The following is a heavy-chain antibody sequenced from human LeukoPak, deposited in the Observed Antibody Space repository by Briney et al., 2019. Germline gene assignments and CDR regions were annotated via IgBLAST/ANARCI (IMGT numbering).Heavy chain of an antibody. V-gene: IGHV3-74*01. CDR1: EFTFSNYW. Sequence: GGSLRLSCAASEFTFSNYWIHWVRQGPGKGLVWVSRTNNDGSDTLYADSVKGRFTISRDNARNTLYLQMNSLTAEDTAVYYCVRGGYNHVFDIWGQGTMVTVSS. CDR2: TNNDGSDT. D-gene: IGHD5-12*01. CDR3: VRGGYNHVFDI. J-gene: IGHJ3*02.